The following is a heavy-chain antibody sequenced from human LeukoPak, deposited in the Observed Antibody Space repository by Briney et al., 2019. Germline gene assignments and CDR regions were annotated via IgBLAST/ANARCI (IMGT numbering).Heavy chain of an antibody. Sequence: ASVKVSCKASGYTFTSYYIHWVRQAPGQGLEWMGIINPSRGSTSSAQKFQGRVTMTRDTSTNTVYMELSSLRSDDTAVYYCARSRDLFDYWGQGTLVTVSS. CDR1: GYTFTSYY. V-gene: IGHV1-46*01. CDR2: INPSRGST. J-gene: IGHJ4*02. CDR3: ARSRDLFDY.